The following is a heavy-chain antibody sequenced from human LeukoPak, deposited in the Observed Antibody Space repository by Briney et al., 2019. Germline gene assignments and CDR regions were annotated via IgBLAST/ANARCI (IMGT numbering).Heavy chain of an antibody. J-gene: IGHJ4*02. CDR1: GGSISSYY. CDR3: ARLAEDYYGSGSYTRDY. V-gene: IGHV4-59*08. CDR2: IYYSGST. Sequence: SETLSLTCTVSGGSISSYYWSWIRQPPGKGLEWIGYIYYSGSTNYNPSLKSRVTISVDTSKNQFSLKLSSVTAADTAVYYCARLAEDYYGSGSYTRDYWGQGTLVTVSS. D-gene: IGHD3-10*01.